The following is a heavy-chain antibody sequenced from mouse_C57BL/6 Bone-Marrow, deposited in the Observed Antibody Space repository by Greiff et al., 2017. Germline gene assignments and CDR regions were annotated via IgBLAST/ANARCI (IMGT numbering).Heavy chain of an antibody. D-gene: IGHD1-1*01. CDR1: GYNFTSYW. V-gene: IGHV1-59*01. CDR3: AREDYGSSLAWFAY. Sequence: VQLQQSGAELVRPGTSVKLSCKASGYNFTSYWMHWVKQRPGQGLEWIGVIDPSDSYTNYNQKFKVKAKLTVDTSSSTAYMQLSSLTSEDSAVYYCAREDYGSSLAWFAYWGQGTLVTVSA. CDR2: IDPSDSYT. J-gene: IGHJ3*01.